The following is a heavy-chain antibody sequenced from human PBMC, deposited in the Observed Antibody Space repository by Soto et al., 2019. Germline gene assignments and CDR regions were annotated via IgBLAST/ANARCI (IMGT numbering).Heavy chain of an antibody. CDR2: IYYSGST. D-gene: IGHD1-26*01. CDR1: GGSISSGGYY. V-gene: IGHV4-31*03. CDR3: ARERGVGATYSYYFDY. J-gene: IGHJ4*02. Sequence: QVQLQESGPGLVKPSQTLSLTCTVSGGSISSGGYYWSWIRQHPGKGLEWIGYIYYSGSTYYNPSLKSRVTISVDTSKTQFSLKLSSVTAADTAVYYCARERGVGATYSYYFDYWGQGTLVTVSS.